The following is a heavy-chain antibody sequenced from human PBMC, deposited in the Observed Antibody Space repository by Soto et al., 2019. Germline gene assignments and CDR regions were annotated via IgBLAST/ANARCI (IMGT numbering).Heavy chain of an antibody. Sequence: EVQLLESGGGLVQPGGSLTLSCATSGFTFSSYAMVWVRQAAEKGLEWVASISNNGDTAYYADSVKGRFTISSGNSENKLYLQMNGLRADDTALYFCAKSLVFIGAIVTLLDSWGQGTQVTVSS. V-gene: IGHV3-23*01. J-gene: IGHJ4*02. D-gene: IGHD6-6*01. CDR2: ISNNGDTA. CDR3: AKSLVFIGAIVTLLDS. CDR1: GFTFSSYA.